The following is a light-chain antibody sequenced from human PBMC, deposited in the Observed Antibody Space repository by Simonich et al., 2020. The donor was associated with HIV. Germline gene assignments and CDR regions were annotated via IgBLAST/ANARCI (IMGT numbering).Light chain of an antibody. CDR2: GAS. Sequence: DIVMTQSPDSLAVSLGERATINCKSGQSVLYSSNYKNYLVWYQRKPGQPPKLLIYGASTRESGVPDRFSGSGSGTDFTLTISSLQAEDVAVYYCQQYYSTPPYTFGQGTKLEIK. CDR1: QSVLYSSNYKNY. CDR3: QQYYSTPPYT. J-gene: IGKJ2*01. V-gene: IGKV4-1*01.